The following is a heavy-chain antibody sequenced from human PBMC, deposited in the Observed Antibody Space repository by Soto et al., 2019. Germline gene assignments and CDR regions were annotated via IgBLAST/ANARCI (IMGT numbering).Heavy chain of an antibody. CDR1: GFTFSSYS. CDR2: ISSSSSYI. Sequence: LRLSCAASGFTFSSYSMNWVRQAPGKGLEWASSISSSSSYIYYADSVKGRFTISRDNAKNSLYLQMNSLRAEDTAVYYCARELGAAHFDYWGQGTLVTVSS. CDR3: ARELGAAHFDY. D-gene: IGHD1-26*01. J-gene: IGHJ4*02. V-gene: IGHV3-21*01.